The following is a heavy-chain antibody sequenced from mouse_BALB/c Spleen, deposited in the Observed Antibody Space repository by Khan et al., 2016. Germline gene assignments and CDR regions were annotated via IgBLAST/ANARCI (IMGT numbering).Heavy chain of an antibody. CDR2: IDPANGNT. J-gene: IGHJ3*01. Sequence: VQLQQSGAELVKPGASIRLSCTASGFNIKDTYLHCVKQRPEQGLEWIGRIDPANGNTKYDPNFQGKATITADTFSNTAYLQLSSLTSEDTAVYYCAPNWDTFAYWGQGTLVTVSA. CDR1: GFNIKDTY. V-gene: IGHV14-3*02. CDR3: APNWDTFAY. D-gene: IGHD4-1*01.